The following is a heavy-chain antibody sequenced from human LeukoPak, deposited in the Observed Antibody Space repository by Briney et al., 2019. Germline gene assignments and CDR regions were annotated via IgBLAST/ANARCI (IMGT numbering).Heavy chain of an antibody. J-gene: IGHJ4*02. D-gene: IGHD1-7*01. Sequence: PGGSLRLSCAASGFTFSSYWMSWVRQAPGKGLEWVANIKQYGSEKYYVDSVKGRFTISRDNAKNSLYLQMNSLRAEDTAVYYCVGWNYRRGFDYWGQGTLVTVSS. CDR3: VGWNYRRGFDY. CDR2: IKQYGSEK. V-gene: IGHV3-7*01. CDR1: GFTFSSYW.